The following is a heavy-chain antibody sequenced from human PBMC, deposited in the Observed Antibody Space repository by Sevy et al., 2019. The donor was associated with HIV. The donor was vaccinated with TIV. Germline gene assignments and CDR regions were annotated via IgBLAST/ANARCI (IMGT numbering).Heavy chain of an antibody. J-gene: IGHJ4*02. CDR2: ISGSGGST. CDR1: GFTFSSYA. Sequence: GGSLRLSCAASGFTFSSYAMSWVRQAPGKGLEWVSAISGSGGSTYYADSVKGRFTISRDNSKNKLYLQMNSLRAEDTAVYDGAKGKVYRAYDFDYWGQGTLVTVSS. V-gene: IGHV3-23*01. CDR3: AKGKVYRAYDFDY.